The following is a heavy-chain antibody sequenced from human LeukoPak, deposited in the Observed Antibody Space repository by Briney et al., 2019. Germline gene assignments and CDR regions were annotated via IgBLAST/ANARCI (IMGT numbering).Heavy chain of an antibody. V-gene: IGHV3-23*01. Sequence: GGSLRLSCAASGFSFSSYAMSWVRHVPGKGLEWVSGIRDTGVTTYYAESAKGRFTISRDNPKNTVYLQMDSLRAEDTAIYYCTKESIYCSSTTCYSPYGADVWGQGTTVTVSS. D-gene: IGHD2-2*01. CDR3: TKESIYCSSTTCYSPYGADV. J-gene: IGHJ6*02. CDR1: GFSFSSYA. CDR2: IRDTGVTT.